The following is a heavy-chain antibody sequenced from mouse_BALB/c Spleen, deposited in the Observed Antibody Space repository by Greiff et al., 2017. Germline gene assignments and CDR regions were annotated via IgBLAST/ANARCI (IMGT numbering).Heavy chain of an antibody. V-gene: IGHV5-12-1*01. CDR3: APYGNYGWFAY. CDR2: ISSGGGST. Sequence: EVKVVESGGGLVKPGGSLKLSCAASGFAFSSYDMSWVRQTPEKRLEWVAYISSGGGSTYYPDTVKGRFTISRDNAKNTLYLQMSSLKSEDTAMYYCAPYGNYGWFAYWGQGTLVTVSA. D-gene: IGHD2-10*02. CDR1: GFAFSSYD. J-gene: IGHJ3*01.